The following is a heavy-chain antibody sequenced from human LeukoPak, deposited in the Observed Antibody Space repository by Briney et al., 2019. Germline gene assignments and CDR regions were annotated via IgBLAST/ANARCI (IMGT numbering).Heavy chain of an antibody. CDR1: GFTFSSYG. CDR3: ARDRIPKPVDY. V-gene: IGHV3-21*01. Sequence: GGSLRLSCAASGFTFSSYGMHWVRQAPGKGLEWVSSISSSSSYIYYADSVKGRFTISRDNAKNSLYLQMNSLRAEDTAVYYCARDRIPKPVDYWGQGTLVTVSS. CDR2: ISSSSSYI. J-gene: IGHJ4*02.